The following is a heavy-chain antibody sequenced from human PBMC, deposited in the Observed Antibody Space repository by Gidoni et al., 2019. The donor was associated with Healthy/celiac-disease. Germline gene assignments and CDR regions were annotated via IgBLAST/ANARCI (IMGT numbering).Heavy chain of an antibody. CDR1: GFTFSSYS. J-gene: IGHJ6*02. V-gene: IGHV3-48*01. Sequence: EVQLVESGGGLVQLGGSLRLACPAPGFTFSSYSMNWFRQAPGKGLEWVSYISSSSSTIYYADSVKGRFTISRDNAKNTLYLQMNSLRAEDTAVYYCAAEGIVATLRTQRYYYYGMDVWGQGTTVTVSS. D-gene: IGHD5-12*01. CDR2: ISSSSSTI. CDR3: AAEGIVATLRTQRYYYYGMDV.